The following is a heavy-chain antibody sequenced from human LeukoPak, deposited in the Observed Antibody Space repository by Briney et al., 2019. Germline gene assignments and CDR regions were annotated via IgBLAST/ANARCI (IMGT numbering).Heavy chain of an antibody. CDR3: AKGSDYVWGSYRKHFDY. D-gene: IGHD3-16*02. CDR2: ISYDGSNE. Sequence: PGGSLRLSCAASGFTFSSYVMHWVRQAPGKGLEWVAIISYDGSNEYYADSVKGRFTISRDNSKNTPYLQMNSLRADDTAVYYCAKGSDYVWGSYRKHFDYWGQGTLVTVSS. V-gene: IGHV3-30*04. J-gene: IGHJ4*02. CDR1: GFTFSSYV.